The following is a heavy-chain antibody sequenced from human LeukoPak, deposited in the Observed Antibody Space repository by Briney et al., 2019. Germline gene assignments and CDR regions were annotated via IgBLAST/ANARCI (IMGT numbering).Heavy chain of an antibody. CDR3: ARDPIAVAGTWDYFDY. CDR2: ITPIFRTP. D-gene: IGHD6-19*01. CDR1: GGTFSTTT. Sequence: SVKVSCKASGGTFSTTTINWVRQAPGQGLEWMGGITPIFRTPKYAQKFQGRVTITADESTSTAYMELSSLRSEDTAVYYCARDPIAVAGTWDYFDYWGQGTLVTVSS. V-gene: IGHV1-69*13. J-gene: IGHJ4*02.